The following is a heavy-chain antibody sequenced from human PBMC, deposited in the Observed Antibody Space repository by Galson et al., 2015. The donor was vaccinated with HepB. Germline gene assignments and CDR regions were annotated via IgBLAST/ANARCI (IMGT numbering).Heavy chain of an antibody. D-gene: IGHD2-8*01. CDR1: GFTFSNAW. CDR3: TTAGYCTNGVCYPIAYYYYGMDV. V-gene: IGHV3-15*01. J-gene: IGHJ6*02. CDR2: IKSKTDGGTT. Sequence: SLRLSCAASGFTFSNAWMSWVRQAPGKGLEWVGRIKSKTDGGTTDYAAPVKGRFTISRDDSKNTLYLQMNSLKTEDTAVYYCTTAGYCTNGVCYPIAYYYYGMDVWGQGTTVTVSS.